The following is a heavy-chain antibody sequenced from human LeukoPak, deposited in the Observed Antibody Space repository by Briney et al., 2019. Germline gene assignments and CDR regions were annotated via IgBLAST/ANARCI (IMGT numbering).Heavy chain of an antibody. V-gene: IGHV3-30*18. Sequence: PGGSLRLSCAASGFTFSSYSMNWVRQAPGKGLEWVAVISYDGSNKYYADSVKGRFTISRDNSKNTLYLQMNSLRAEDTAVYYCAKAQGVVTGLDYWGQGTLVTVSS. CDR3: AKAQGVVTGLDY. CDR1: GFTFSSYS. D-gene: IGHD2-21*02. J-gene: IGHJ4*02. CDR2: ISYDGSNK.